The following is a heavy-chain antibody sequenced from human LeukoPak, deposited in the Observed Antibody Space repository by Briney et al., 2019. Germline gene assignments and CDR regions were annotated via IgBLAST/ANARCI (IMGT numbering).Heavy chain of an antibody. V-gene: IGHV3-15*01. CDR2: IQSITDGGTT. D-gene: IGHD2-2*02. CDR1: GFTFINAW. Sequence: GGSLRLSCAASGFTFINAWMSWVRQAPGKGLEWVGRIQSITDGGTTDYAAPVKGRFTISRDDSENTLYLQMNSLKTEDTAIYYCTRLPPGYCISTTCYSYVDYWGQGTLVTVSS. J-gene: IGHJ4*02. CDR3: TRLPPGYCISTTCYSYVDY.